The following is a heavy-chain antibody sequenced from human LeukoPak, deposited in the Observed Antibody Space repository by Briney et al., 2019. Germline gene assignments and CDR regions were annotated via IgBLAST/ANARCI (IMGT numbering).Heavy chain of an antibody. J-gene: IGHJ4*02. Sequence: GRALRLSCAASGFSFISYGMHWVRQAPAKVLEWVSVISDDGRNKDYADSVNGRFTISRDNSKDTLYLQMNSLRAEDTAVYYCAKRPSDYGDYVGYFDYWGQGTLVTVSS. CDR3: AKRPSDYGDYVGYFDY. D-gene: IGHD4-17*01. CDR1: GFSFISYG. V-gene: IGHV3-30*18. CDR2: ISDDGRNK.